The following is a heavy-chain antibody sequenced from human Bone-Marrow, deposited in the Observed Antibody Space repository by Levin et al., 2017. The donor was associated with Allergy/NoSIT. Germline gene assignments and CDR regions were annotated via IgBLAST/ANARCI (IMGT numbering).Heavy chain of an antibody. J-gene: IGHJ4*02. CDR1: GGSISSYY. CDR2: IYYSGST. V-gene: IGHV4-59*01. D-gene: IGHD2-2*01. CDR3: ARVVVVPAATAYYFDY. Sequence: RSQTLSLTCTVSGGSISSYYWSWIRQPPGKGLEWIGYIYYSGSTNYNPSLKSRVTISVDTSKNQFSLKLSSVTAADTAVYYCARVVVVPAATAYYFDYWGQGTLVTVSS.